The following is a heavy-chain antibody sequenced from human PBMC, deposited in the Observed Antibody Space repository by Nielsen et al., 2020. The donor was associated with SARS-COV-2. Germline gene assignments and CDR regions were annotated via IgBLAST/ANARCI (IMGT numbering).Heavy chain of an antibody. Sequence: GESLKISCAASGFTFSSYGMHWVRQAPGKGLEWVAVIWYDGSNKYYADSVKGRFTISRDNSKNTLYLQMNSLRAEDTAVYYCARAVDTAMGPGMDVWGKGTTVTVSS. V-gene: IGHV3-33*01. CDR2: IWYDGSNK. J-gene: IGHJ6*03. CDR3: ARAVDTAMGPGMDV. CDR1: GFTFSSYG. D-gene: IGHD5-18*01.